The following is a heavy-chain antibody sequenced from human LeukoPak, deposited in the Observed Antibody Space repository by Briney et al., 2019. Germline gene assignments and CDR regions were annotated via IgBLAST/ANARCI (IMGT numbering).Heavy chain of an antibody. Sequence: SETLSLTCTVSGGSISSSSYYWGWIRQPPGKGLEWIGSIYYSGSTYYNPSLKSRVTISVDTSKNQFSLKLSSVTAADTAVYYCARHTSYGIVVVITSQDAFDIWGQGTMVTVSS. CDR3: ARHTSYGIVVVITSQDAFDI. CDR1: GGSISSSSYY. V-gene: IGHV4-39*01. J-gene: IGHJ3*02. D-gene: IGHD3-22*01. CDR2: IYYSGST.